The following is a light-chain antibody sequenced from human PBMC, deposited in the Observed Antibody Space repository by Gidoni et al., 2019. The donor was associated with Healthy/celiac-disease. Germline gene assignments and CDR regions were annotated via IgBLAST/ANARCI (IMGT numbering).Light chain of an antibody. CDR2: DAS. V-gene: IGKV3-11*01. J-gene: IGKJ4*01. Sequence: EIVLTQSPATPFLSPGERAPLPCRASRSVSSHLAWYHQKPGQPPRPLIYDASNRATGIPARFSGSGSGTDFTLTISSLEPEDFVVYYCQQRSNWPPLTFGGGTKVEIK. CDR1: RSVSSH. CDR3: QQRSNWPPLT.